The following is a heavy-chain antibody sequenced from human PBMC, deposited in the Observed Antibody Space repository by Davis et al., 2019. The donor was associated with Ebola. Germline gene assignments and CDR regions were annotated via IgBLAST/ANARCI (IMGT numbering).Heavy chain of an antibody. CDR1: GFVFSSYV. CDR3: AKDTASIWFDV. CDR2: LGLSADT. D-gene: IGHD2-21*02. V-gene: IGHV3-23*01. J-gene: IGHJ3*01. Sequence: GGSLRLSCAASGFVFSSYVMSWVRRAPGKGLEWVSTLGLSADTYYADSVKGRFTISRDNSKNTLHLQMNSLRVEDTAMYYCAKDTASIWFDVWGQGTMVTVAS.